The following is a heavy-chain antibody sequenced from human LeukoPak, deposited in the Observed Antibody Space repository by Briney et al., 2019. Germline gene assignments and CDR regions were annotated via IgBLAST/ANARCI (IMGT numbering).Heavy chain of an antibody. Sequence: PGGSLRLSCAASGFTVSSNYMSWVRQAPGKGLEWVSVIYSGGSTYYADSVKGRFTISRDNAKKSLYLQMNSLRAEDTAVYYCARDVSQYSSSSDYYYYYMDVWGKGTTVTVSS. D-gene: IGHD6-6*01. V-gene: IGHV3-66*01. CDR1: GFTVSSNY. J-gene: IGHJ6*03. CDR2: IYSGGST. CDR3: ARDVSQYSSSSDYYYYYMDV.